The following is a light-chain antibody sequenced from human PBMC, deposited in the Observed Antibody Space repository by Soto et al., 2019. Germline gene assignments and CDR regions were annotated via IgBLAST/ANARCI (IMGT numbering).Light chain of an antibody. CDR3: QQLNSDWYA. CDR2: GAS. CDR1: QGISTY. V-gene: IGKV1-9*01. J-gene: IGKJ2*01. Sequence: DIQLTQSPSFLSASVGDRVTITCRASQGISTYLAWYLQRPGKAPKLLIYGASTLQSGVPSRFSGSGSGTEFTLTISSLQPEYFGTSYCQQLNSDWYAFGQGTKLEIK.